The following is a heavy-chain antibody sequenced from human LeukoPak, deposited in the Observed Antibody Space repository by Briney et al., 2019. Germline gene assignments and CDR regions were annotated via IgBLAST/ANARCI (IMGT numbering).Heavy chain of an antibody. CDR3: ARGPLKRDSSSWYDGTPLYFDY. CDR2: INHSGST. J-gene: IGHJ4*02. Sequence: PSETLSLTCAVYGGSFSGYYWSWIRQPPGKGLEWIGEINHSGSTNYNPSLKSRVTISVDTSKNQFSLKLSFVTAADTAVYYCARGPLKRDSSSWYDGTPLYFDYWGQGTLVTVSS. CDR1: GGSFSGYY. V-gene: IGHV4-34*01. D-gene: IGHD6-13*01.